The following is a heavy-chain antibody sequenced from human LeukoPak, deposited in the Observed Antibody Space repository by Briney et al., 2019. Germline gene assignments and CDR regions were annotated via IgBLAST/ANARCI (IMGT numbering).Heavy chain of an antibody. CDR1: GFTFSGYG. D-gene: IGHD3-22*01. CDR3: AREVSEGFDF. Sequence: GGSLRLSCTASGFTFSGYGMNWIRQAPGKGLEWVSSFGTRSTSIYHAGSVKGRFAISRDNAKNSLYLQMNSLRAEDTALYYCAREVSEGFDFWGQGTLVTVSS. V-gene: IGHV3-21*01. J-gene: IGHJ4*02. CDR2: FGTRSTSI.